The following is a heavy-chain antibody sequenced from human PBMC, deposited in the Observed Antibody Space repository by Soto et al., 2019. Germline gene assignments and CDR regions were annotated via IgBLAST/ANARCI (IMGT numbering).Heavy chain of an antibody. CDR3: ARCHCSTTSCSWFDP. D-gene: IGHD2-2*01. Sequence: SETLSLTCVVSGYSISSGYYWGFIRQPPGKGLEWIGSIYHSGSTYYNPSLKSRVTVSVDTSRNQFSLELSSVTAADTAVYYCARCHCSTTSCSWFDPWGQGTLVTVSS. CDR2: IYHSGST. V-gene: IGHV4-38-2*01. CDR1: GYSISSGYY. J-gene: IGHJ5*02.